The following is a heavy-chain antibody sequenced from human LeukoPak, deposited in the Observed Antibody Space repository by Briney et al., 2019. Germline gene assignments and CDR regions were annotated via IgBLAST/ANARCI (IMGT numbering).Heavy chain of an antibody. CDR3: ARQVDTSRGAV. D-gene: IGHD2-2*01. CDR2: IYYSGST. Sequence: SETLSLTCTVSGGSISSSSYYWGWIRQPPGKGLGWIGSIYYSGSTYYNPSLKSRVTISVDTSKNQFSLKLSSVTAADTAVYYCARQVDTSRGAVWGKGTTVTVSS. CDR1: GGSISSSSYY. V-gene: IGHV4-39*01. J-gene: IGHJ6*04.